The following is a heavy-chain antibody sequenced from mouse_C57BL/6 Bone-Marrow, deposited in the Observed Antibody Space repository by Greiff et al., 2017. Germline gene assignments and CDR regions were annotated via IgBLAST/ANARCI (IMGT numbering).Heavy chain of an antibody. Sequence: VQLQQSGPGLVAPSQSLSITCTVSGFSLTSYGVSWVRQPSGKGLEWLGVLWGDGSTNYHSALISRLSISKDNSKSQVFLKLNSLQTDDTATYYCAKLDYYGSFFDYWGQGTTLTVSS. CDR2: LWGDGST. V-gene: IGHV2-3*01. J-gene: IGHJ2*01. CDR3: AKLDYYGSFFDY. D-gene: IGHD1-1*01. CDR1: GFSLTSYG.